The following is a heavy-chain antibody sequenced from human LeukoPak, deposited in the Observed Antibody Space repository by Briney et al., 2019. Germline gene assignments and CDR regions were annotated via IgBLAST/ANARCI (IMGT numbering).Heavy chain of an antibody. D-gene: IGHD5-24*01. CDR3: AGDMVEMATVFDY. V-gene: IGHV1-69*04. Sequence: SVKVSCKASGGTFSSYAISWVRQAPGQGLEWMGRIIPILGIANYAQKFQGRVTITADKSTSTAYMELSSLRSEDTAVYYCAGDMVEMATVFDYWGQGTLVTVSS. J-gene: IGHJ4*02. CDR2: IIPILGIA. CDR1: GGTFSSYA.